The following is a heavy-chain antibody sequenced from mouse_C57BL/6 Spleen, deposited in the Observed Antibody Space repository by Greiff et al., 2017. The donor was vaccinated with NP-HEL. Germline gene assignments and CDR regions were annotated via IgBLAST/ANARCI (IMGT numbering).Heavy chain of an antibody. CDR1: GFNIKDYY. CDR2: IDPEDGET. Sequence: VQLQQSGAELVKPGASVKLSCTASGFNIKDYYMHWVKQRTEQGLVWIGRIDPEDGETKYAPNFQGKATIAADTSSNTAYLQLSSLTSEDTAVYYCARTGFAYWGQGTLVTVSA. D-gene: IGHD4-1*01. J-gene: IGHJ3*01. V-gene: IGHV14-2*01. CDR3: ARTGFAY.